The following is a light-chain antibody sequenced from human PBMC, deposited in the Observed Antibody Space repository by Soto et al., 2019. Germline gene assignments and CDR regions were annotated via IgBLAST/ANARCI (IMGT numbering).Light chain of an antibody. CDR1: SSDVGGYNF. Sequence: QLVLTQPASVSGSPGQSITISCTGTSSDVGGYNFVSWYQHHPGKAPKLMIYDVSNRPSGVSNRFSGSKSGNTASLTLSGLLPEDEAHYYCSSYTSTSPWVFGGGTKLTVL. CDR2: DVS. CDR3: SSYTSTSPWV. V-gene: IGLV2-14*03. J-gene: IGLJ3*02.